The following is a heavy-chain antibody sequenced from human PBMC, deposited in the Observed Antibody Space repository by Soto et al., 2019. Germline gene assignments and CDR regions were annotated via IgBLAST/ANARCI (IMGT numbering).Heavy chain of an antibody. CDR2: ISSSGSTI. CDR3: ASLYGSGSYFGYYYGMDF. D-gene: IGHD3-10*01. V-gene: IGHV3-11*01. CDR1: GFTFSEYY. J-gene: IGHJ6*02. Sequence: QVQLVESGGGLVKPGGSLRLSCAASGFTFSEYYMSWIRQAPGQGMEWVSYISSSGSTIYYADSVKGRFTISRDNAKNSLYLQVNSLRAEDTAVYYCASLYGSGSYFGYYYGMDFWGQGTRVTVSS.